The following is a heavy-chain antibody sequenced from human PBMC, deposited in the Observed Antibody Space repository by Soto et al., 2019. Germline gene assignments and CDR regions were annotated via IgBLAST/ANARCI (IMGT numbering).Heavy chain of an antibody. Sequence: GGSLRLSCAASGFTVSSKYMTWVRQAPGKGLEWVSLIQSGGTTYYADSVKGRFTISRGNSKNTLYLQMNSLRAEDTAVYYCAKESGWELARSHAASDIWGQGTMVTVSS. CDR1: GFTVSSKY. CDR3: AKESGWELARSHAASDI. CDR2: IQSGGTT. J-gene: IGHJ3*02. D-gene: IGHD1-26*01. V-gene: IGHV3-66*02.